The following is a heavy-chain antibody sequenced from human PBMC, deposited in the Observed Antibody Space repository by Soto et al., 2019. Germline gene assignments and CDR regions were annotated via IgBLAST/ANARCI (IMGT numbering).Heavy chain of an antibody. J-gene: IGHJ4*02. CDR3: IRDRTTITLFDY. CDR2: ISTDGTTT. V-gene: IGHV3-74*01. CDR1: GSTFNMHW. D-gene: IGHD4-4*01. Sequence: GGSLRLSCAASGSTFNMHWMHWVRQAPGKGLEWISRISTDGTTTGYADSVRGRLTVSRDNAKKTLYLQMNSLRVEDTAVYYCIRDRTTITLFDYWGQGALVTVSS.